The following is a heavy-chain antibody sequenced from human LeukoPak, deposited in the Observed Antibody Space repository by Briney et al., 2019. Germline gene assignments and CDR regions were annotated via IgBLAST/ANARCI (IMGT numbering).Heavy chain of an antibody. J-gene: IGHJ4*02. CDR3: STDSPTGFDH. CDR1: GASIRSYY. V-gene: IGHV4-59*01. D-gene: IGHD2-8*02. CDR2: IYHTGST. Sequence: SETLSLTCTVPGASIRSYYWSWTRQTPGKGLEWIGYIYHTGSTNYNPSLKSRVTISIDTSKNHFSLTLTSVTAADTAVYYCSTDSPTGFDHWGQGALVTVSS.